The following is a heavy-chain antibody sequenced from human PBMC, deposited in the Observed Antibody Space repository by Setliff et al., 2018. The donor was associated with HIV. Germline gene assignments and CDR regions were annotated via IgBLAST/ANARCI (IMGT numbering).Heavy chain of an antibody. J-gene: IGHJ4*02. CDR2: ISGSGHDI. CDR3: SRWTGRTGGY. CDR1: GFTFGDDF. V-gene: IGHV3-11*01. Sequence: GSLRLSCAASGFTFGDDFMSWVRLAPGKGPEWISYISGSGHDIKYVDSLKGRFTISRDNARNSLYLQMSSLRVEDTAVYYCSRWTGRTGGYWGRGTLVTAPQ. D-gene: IGHD2-15*01.